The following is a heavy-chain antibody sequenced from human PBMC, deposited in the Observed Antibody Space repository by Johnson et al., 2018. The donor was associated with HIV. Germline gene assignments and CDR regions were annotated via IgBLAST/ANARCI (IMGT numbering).Heavy chain of an antibody. Sequence: QMQLVESGGRVVQPGRSLRLSCAAPGLTFSDYYMTWIRQAPGKGLEWVSYISSSGSTIYYADSVKGRFTISRDNAKNSLYLQMNSLRAEDTAVYYWARDSTAGPDKGLDYVGAFDIWGQGTMVTVSS. CDR1: GLTFSDYY. J-gene: IGHJ3*02. D-gene: IGHD4-17*01. CDR2: ISSSGSTI. CDR3: ARDSTAGPDKGLDYVGAFDI. V-gene: IGHV3-11*04.